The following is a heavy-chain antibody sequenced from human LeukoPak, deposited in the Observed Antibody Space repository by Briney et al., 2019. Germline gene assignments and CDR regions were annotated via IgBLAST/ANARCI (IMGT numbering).Heavy chain of an antibody. V-gene: IGHV3-66*01. D-gene: IGHD6-13*01. Sequence: GGSLRLSCAASGFTVSSNYMSWVRQAPGKGLEWVPVIYNDGSTFYADSVRGRFTVSRDNSKNTLYLQMNSLRAEDTAVYYCARGYSSPDYWGQGTLVTVSS. CDR2: IYNDGST. CDR3: ARGYSSPDY. CDR1: GFTVSSNY. J-gene: IGHJ4*02.